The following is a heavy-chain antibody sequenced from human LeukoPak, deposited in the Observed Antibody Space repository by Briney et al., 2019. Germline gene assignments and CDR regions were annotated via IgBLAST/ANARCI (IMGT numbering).Heavy chain of an antibody. Sequence: PSETLSLTCTVSGGSISSYYWSWIRQPPGKGLEWIGYIYYSGSTNYNPSLKSRVAISVDTSKNQFSLKLSSVTAADTAVYYCARVSYSSSWPYYYYYMDVWGKGTTVTVSS. D-gene: IGHD6-13*01. J-gene: IGHJ6*03. CDR1: GGSISSYY. V-gene: IGHV4-59*01. CDR2: IYYSGST. CDR3: ARVSYSSSWPYYYYYMDV.